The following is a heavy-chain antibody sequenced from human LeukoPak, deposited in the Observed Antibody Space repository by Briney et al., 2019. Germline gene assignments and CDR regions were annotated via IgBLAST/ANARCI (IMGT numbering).Heavy chain of an antibody. Sequence: GGPLRLSCAASGCTFSSYWMSWVRQAPGKGLEWVANIKQDGSEKYYVDSVKGRFTISRDNAKNSLYLQMNSLRAEDTAVYYCARDRGRLDPWGQGTLVTVSS. CDR1: GCTFSSYW. CDR2: IKQDGSEK. J-gene: IGHJ5*02. V-gene: IGHV3-7*03. CDR3: ARDRGRLDP.